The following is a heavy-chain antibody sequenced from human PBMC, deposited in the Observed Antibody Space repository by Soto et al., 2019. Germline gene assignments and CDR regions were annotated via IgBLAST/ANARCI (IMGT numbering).Heavy chain of an antibody. Sequence: ASVKVSCKASGYTFTGYGISWVRQAPGQGLEWMGWISAYNGNTNYAQKLQGRVTMTTDTSTSTAYMELRSLRSDDTAVYYCARDSGYDRGVDAFEIRGQGTMVTVSS. D-gene: IGHD5-12*01. CDR3: ARDSGYDRGVDAFEI. CDR2: ISAYNGNT. J-gene: IGHJ3*02. V-gene: IGHV1-18*01. CDR1: GYTFTGYG.